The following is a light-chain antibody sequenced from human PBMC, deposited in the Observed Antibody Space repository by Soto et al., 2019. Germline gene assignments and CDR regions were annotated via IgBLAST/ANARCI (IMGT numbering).Light chain of an antibody. CDR2: DAS. Sequence: DVQLTQSPSTLSASVGDRVTITCRASQSISYWLAWYQQKPGKGPKLLIYDASSLKSGVPSRFSGSESGTESTLTISSLQPDDFATYFCHQYNSYSRLTFGGGTKVEI. CDR3: HQYNSYSRLT. J-gene: IGKJ4*01. CDR1: QSISYW. V-gene: IGKV1-5*01.